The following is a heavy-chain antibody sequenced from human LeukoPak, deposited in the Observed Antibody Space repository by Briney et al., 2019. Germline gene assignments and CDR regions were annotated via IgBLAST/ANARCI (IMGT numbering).Heavy chain of an antibody. D-gene: IGHD1-26*01. V-gene: IGHV4-39*01. J-gene: IGHJ5*02. CDR3: ASHASSGSYYGLSWFDP. CDR1: GDSISSSSYY. Sequence: PSETLSLTCTVSGDSISSSSYYWGWIRQPPGKGLEWIGSFYYSSSTYYNPSLKSRGTISVDTSKNQFSLKLSSVTAADTAVYYCASHASSGSYYGLSWFDPWGQGTLVTVSS. CDR2: FYYSSST.